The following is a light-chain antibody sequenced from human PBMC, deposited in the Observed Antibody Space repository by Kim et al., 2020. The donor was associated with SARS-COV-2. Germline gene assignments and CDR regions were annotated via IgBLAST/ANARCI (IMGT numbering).Light chain of an antibody. Sequence: SSELTQDPVVSVALGQTVRITCQGDSLRDYFASWFQQRPGQAPVLVIHGDNNRPSGIPDRFSASNSGNTASLTITGAQAEDEAAYYCDSRDSSGNVIFGGGTKVTVL. CDR1: SLRDYF. CDR2: GDN. CDR3: DSRDSSGNVI. V-gene: IGLV3-19*01. J-gene: IGLJ2*01.